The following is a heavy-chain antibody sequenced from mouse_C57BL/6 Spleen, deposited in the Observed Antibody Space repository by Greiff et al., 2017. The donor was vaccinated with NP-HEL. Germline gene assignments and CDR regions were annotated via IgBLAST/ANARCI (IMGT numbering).Heavy chain of an antibody. V-gene: IGHV5-4*01. J-gene: IGHJ2*01. Sequence: EVMLVESGGGLVKPGGSLKLSCAASGFTFSSYAMSWVRQTPEKRLEWVATISDGGSYTYYPDNVKGRFTISRDNAKNNLYLQMSHLKSEDTAMYYCAREGKGRYFDYWGQGTTLTVSS. D-gene: IGHD3-3*01. CDR3: AREGKGRYFDY. CDR2: ISDGGSYT. CDR1: GFTFSSYA.